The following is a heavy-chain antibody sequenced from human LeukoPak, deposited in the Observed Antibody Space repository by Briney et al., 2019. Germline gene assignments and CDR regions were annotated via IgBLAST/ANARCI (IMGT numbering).Heavy chain of an antibody. CDR3: ARGAYYYED. CDR2: IKQDGSEK. D-gene: IGHD3-22*01. CDR1: GVTLSSYA. V-gene: IGHV3-7*01. J-gene: IGHJ4*02. Sequence: PGGSLRLSCAASGVTLSSYAMSWARQAPGKGLEWVANIKQDGSEKYYVDSVKGRFTISRDNAKKSLFLQMNSLRAEDTAVYYCARGAYYYEDWGQGTLVTVSS.